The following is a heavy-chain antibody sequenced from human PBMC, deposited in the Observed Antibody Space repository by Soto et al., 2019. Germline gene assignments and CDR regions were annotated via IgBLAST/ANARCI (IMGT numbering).Heavy chain of an antibody. J-gene: IGHJ2*01. V-gene: IGHV3-30-3*01. CDR2: ISYDGSNK. CDR3: ARELWYFDR. CDR1: GITFSSYA. Sequence: QVQLVESGGGVVQPGRSLRLSCAASGITFSSYAIHWVRQAPGKGLEWVAVISYDGSNKYYADSAKGRFTISRDNSKNTLYLQMNSLRAEDTAVYYCARELWYFDRWGRGTLVTVSS.